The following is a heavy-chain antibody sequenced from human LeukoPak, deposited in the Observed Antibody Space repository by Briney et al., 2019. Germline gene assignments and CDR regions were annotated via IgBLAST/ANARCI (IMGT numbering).Heavy chain of an antibody. J-gene: IGHJ5*02. CDR3: ARDLAAGAENWFDP. CDR2: ISSRSFTI. D-gene: IGHD6-13*01. Sequence: GGSLRLSCAASGFTFSAYSMNWVRQAPGKGLDWVSYISSRSFTIYYADSVKGRFTISRDNAKNSLYLEMNSLRAEDTAVYYCARDLAAGAENWFDPWGQGTLVSVSS. CDR1: GFTFSAYS. V-gene: IGHV3-48*01.